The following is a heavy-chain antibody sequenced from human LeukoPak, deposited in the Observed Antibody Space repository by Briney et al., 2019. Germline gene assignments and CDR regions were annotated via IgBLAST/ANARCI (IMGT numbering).Heavy chain of an antibody. D-gene: IGHD6-13*01. Sequence: ASVKVSCKASGYTFTGYYMHWVRQAPGQGLEWMGWINPNSGGTNYAQKFQGRVTMTRDTSISTAYMELSRLRSDDTAVYYCASIAAAGVQPYYFDYWGQGTLVTVSS. CDR3: ASIAAAGVQPYYFDY. CDR1: GYTFTGYY. J-gene: IGHJ4*02. CDR2: INPNSGGT. V-gene: IGHV1-2*02.